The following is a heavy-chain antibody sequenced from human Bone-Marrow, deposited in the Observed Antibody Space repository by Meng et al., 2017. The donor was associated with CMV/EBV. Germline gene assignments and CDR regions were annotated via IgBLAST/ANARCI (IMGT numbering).Heavy chain of an antibody. CDR3: TRHYYDSSGYYPDAFDI. Sequence: GESLKISCTASGFTFGDYAMSWVRQAPGKGLEWVGFIRSKAYGGTTEYAASVKGRFTTSRDDSKSIAYLQMNSLKTEDTAVYYCTRHYYDSSGYYPDAFDIWGQGTMVTVSS. CDR2: IRSKAYGGTT. CDR1: GFTFGDYA. D-gene: IGHD3-22*01. J-gene: IGHJ3*02. V-gene: IGHV3-49*04.